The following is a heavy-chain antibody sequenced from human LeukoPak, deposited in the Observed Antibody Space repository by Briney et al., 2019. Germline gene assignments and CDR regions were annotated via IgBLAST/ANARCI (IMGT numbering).Heavy chain of an antibody. Sequence: PSETLSLTCAVYGGSFSGYYWSWIRQPPGKGLEWIGEINHSGSTNYNPSLKSRVTISVDTSKNQFSLKLSSVTAADTALYYCARGITRYYDSSGRRSDYWGQGTLVTVSS. D-gene: IGHD3-22*01. J-gene: IGHJ4*02. CDR2: INHSGST. CDR3: ARGITRYYDSSGRRSDY. V-gene: IGHV4-34*01. CDR1: GGSFSGYY.